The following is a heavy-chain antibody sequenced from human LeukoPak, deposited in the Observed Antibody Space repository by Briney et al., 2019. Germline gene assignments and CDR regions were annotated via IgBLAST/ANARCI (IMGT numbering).Heavy chain of an antibody. CDR2: ISGSGGST. J-gene: IGHJ6*02. CDR3: AKVSGGGLYYDGMDV. D-gene: IGHD1-14*01. CDR1: GFTFSSYA. Sequence: QPGGSLRLSCAASGFTFSSYAMSWVRQAPGKGLEWVSAISGSGGSTYYVDSVKGRFTISRDNSKNTLYLQMNSLRAEDTAVYYCAKVSGGGLYYDGMDVWGQGTTVTVSS. V-gene: IGHV3-23*01.